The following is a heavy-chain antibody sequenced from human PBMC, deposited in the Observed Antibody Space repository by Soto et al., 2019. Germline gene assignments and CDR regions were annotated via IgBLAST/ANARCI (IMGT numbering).Heavy chain of an antibody. CDR1: GYTFTGYY. J-gene: IGHJ4*02. Sequence: GASVKVSCKASGYTFTGYYMHWVRQAPGQGLEWMGWINPNSGGTNYAQKFQGWVTMTRDTSISTAYMELSRLRSDDTAVYYCARGEFVYYYDSSGYFPGDYWGQGTLVTVSS. D-gene: IGHD3-22*01. CDR2: INPNSGGT. V-gene: IGHV1-2*04. CDR3: ARGEFVYYYDSSGYFPGDY.